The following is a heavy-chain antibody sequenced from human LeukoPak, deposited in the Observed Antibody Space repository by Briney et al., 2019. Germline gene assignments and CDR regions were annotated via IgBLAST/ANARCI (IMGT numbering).Heavy chain of an antibody. J-gene: IGHJ4*02. CDR2: FSHRGGS. CDR1: GYSLSSGFF. D-gene: IGHD2-2*01. CDR3: ARDGRYCSSTSCYEFFDY. Sequence: SETLSLTCTVSGYSLSSGFFCDWIRQSPGKGLEWIGSFSHRGGSYHNPSLKSRVTMSVDTSKNQFSLKLSSVTAADTAVYYCARDGRYCSSTSCYEFFDYWGQGTLVTVSS. V-gene: IGHV4-38-2*02.